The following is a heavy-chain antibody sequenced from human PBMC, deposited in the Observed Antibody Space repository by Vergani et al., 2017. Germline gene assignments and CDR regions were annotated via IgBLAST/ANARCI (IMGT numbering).Heavy chain of an antibody. CDR1: GFRFSSYG. Sequence: QVQLVESGGGVVQPGRSLRLSCAASGFRFSSYGMNWVRPAPGKGLEWVAVISNDGGNKYYADSVKGRFTIYKDNTVEMLSLQMNSLRPDDTALYYCVRGVRGDNSDFWSRLGPWGQGTRVIVSS. D-gene: IGHD3-3*01. J-gene: IGHJ5*02. V-gene: IGHV3-30*03. CDR2: ISNDGGNK. CDR3: VRGVRGDNSDFWSRLGP.